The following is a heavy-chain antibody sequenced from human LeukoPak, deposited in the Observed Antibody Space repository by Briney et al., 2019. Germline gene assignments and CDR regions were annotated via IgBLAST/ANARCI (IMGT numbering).Heavy chain of an antibody. CDR3: ARDVYGSGSYYIDY. D-gene: IGHD3-10*01. Sequence: NPGGSLRLSCAASGFTFSSYSLNRVRQAPGKGLEWVSCISGISSYYADSVKGRFTISRDNAKNSLYLQMNSLRAEDTAVYYCARDVYGSGSYYIDYWGQGTLVTVSS. J-gene: IGHJ4*02. V-gene: IGHV3-21*01. CDR1: GFTFSSYS. CDR2: ISGISSY.